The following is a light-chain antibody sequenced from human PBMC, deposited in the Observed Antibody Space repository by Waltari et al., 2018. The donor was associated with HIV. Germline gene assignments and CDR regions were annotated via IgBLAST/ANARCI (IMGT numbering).Light chain of an antibody. Sequence: QSVLTQPPSVSGAPGQRVSLSCAGQTSNIGAGYEVHWYLQLPGSAPKLLIHSNTERPSGIPDRFSGSRSGASASLAITGLQVEDEGDYYCQSYDGTLSVWVIGGGTKLTVL. J-gene: IGLJ3*02. CDR1: TSNIGAGYE. CDR3: QSYDGTLSVWV. CDR2: SNT. V-gene: IGLV1-40*01.